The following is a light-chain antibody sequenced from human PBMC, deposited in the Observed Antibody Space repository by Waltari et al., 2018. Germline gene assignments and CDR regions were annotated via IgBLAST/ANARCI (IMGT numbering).Light chain of an antibody. CDR3: AAWDDSLSGRVI. J-gene: IGLJ2*01. CDR2: SND. Sequence: QSVLTQPPSASGTPGQRVTISCSGSSSHIGRHYVYCDQKPPGTAPKLLIYSNDQRSSGVPDRFSGSKSGTSASLAISGLRSEDEADYYCAAWDDSLSGRVIFGGGTKLTVL. V-gene: IGLV1-47*02. CDR1: SSHIGRHY.